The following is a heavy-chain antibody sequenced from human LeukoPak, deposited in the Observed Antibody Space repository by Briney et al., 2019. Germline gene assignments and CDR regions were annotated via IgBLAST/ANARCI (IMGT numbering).Heavy chain of an antibody. CDR1: GYSFTNYW. D-gene: IGHD5-18*01. CDR2: IYPGDSDT. Sequence: GESLKISCKGSGYSFTNYWIGWVRQMPGKGLEWMGIIYPGDSDTKYSPSFQGQVTISADKPISTAYLQWSSLKASDTAMYYCARHRGYSYGYGDFWGQGTLVTVSS. V-gene: IGHV5-51*01. J-gene: IGHJ4*02. CDR3: ARHRGYSYGYGDF.